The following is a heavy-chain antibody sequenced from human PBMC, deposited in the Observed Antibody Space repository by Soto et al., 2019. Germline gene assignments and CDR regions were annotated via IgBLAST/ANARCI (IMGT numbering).Heavy chain of an antibody. CDR1: GFSLSTSGVG. V-gene: IGHV2-5*02. Sequence: SGPTLVNPTQTLTLTCTFSGFSLSTSGVGVGWTRQPPGKALEWLALIYWDDDKRYSPSLKSRLTITKDTSKNQVVLTMTNMDPVDTATYYCEHRPSTKTPLEWFDPWGQGTLVNVSS. D-gene: IGHD3-3*02. CDR2: IYWDDDK. CDR3: EHRPSTKTPLEWFDP. J-gene: IGHJ5*02.